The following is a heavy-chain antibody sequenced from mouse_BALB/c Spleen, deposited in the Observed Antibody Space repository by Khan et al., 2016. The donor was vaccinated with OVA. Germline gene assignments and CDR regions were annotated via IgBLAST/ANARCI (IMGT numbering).Heavy chain of an antibody. CDR2: ISYSGST. J-gene: IGHJ4*01. CDR1: GYSITSDYA. V-gene: IGHV3-2*02. CDR3: ASELGRYYAMDY. D-gene: IGHD4-1*01. Sequence: EVQLQESGPGLVKPSQCLSLTCTVAGYSITSDYAWNWIRQFPGNKLEWMGYISYSGSTGYNPSLKSRISTTRDTSKNQFFLQLNAVTTEDTATYYCASELGRYYAMDYWGQGTSVTVSS.